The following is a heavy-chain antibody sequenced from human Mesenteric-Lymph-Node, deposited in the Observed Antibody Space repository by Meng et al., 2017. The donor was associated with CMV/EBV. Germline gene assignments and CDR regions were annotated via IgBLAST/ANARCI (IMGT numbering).Heavy chain of an antibody. J-gene: IGHJ4*02. CDR2: IYHSGST. D-gene: IGHD6-19*01. Sequence: SETLSLTCTVSGYSISSGYYWGWIRQPPGKGLEWIGSIYHSGSTNYNPSLKSRVTISVDTSKNQFSLKLSSVTAADTAVYYCARVVYSSGWYGSSYWGQGTLVTVSS. CDR3: ARVVYSSGWYGSSY. CDR1: GYSISSGYY. V-gene: IGHV4-38-2*02.